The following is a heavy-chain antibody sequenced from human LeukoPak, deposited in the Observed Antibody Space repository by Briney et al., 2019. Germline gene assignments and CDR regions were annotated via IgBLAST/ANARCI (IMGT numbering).Heavy chain of an antibody. CDR2: IYPGDSDT. CDR1: GYRFTSYW. V-gene: IGHV5-51*01. Sequence: GASLQLSCKGSGYRFTSYWIAWVRQMPGKGLEWMGIIYPGDSDTRYSPSFQGQVSISADKSIRTAYLQGSSPKASDTAMYYCATAVGSGSYYYWGQGTLVTVSS. J-gene: IGHJ4*02. CDR3: ATAVGSGSYYY. D-gene: IGHD3-10*01.